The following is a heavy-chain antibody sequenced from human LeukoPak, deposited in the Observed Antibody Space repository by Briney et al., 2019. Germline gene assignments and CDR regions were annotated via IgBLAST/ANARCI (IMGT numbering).Heavy chain of an antibody. D-gene: IGHD1/OR15-1a*01. CDR3: PKKTKAPHYDY. CDR2: IGPTGSDR. V-gene: IGHV3-21*06. CDR1: GLTFSTSG. J-gene: IGHJ4*02. Sequence: GGSLRLSCTASGLTFSTSGFNWVRQAPGKGLEWVASIGPTGSDRYHADSIKGRFTISRDNANNFLYLQMTSLRAEDTAVYSCPKKTKAPHYDYGGQGPLLTVPS.